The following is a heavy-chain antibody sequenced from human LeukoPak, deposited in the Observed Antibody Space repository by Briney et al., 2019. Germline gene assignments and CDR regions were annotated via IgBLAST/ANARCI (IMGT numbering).Heavy chain of an antibody. Sequence: SETLSLTCTVSGGYISSYYWSWIRQPAGKGLEWIGRIYTSGSTNYNPSLKSRVTMSVDTSKNQFSLKLSSVTAADTAVYYCAREHYDFWSAITRERYYFDYWGQGTLVTVSS. CDR2: IYTSGST. V-gene: IGHV4-4*07. CDR1: GGYISSYY. CDR3: AREHYDFWSAITRERYYFDY. D-gene: IGHD3-3*01. J-gene: IGHJ4*02.